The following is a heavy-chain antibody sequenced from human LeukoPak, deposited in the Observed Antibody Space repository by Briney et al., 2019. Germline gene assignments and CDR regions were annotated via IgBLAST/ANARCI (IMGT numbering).Heavy chain of an antibody. CDR1: GGTFSSYV. J-gene: IGHJ5*02. CDR3: ARDSSGYYSPWGWFDP. D-gene: IGHD3-22*01. Sequence: SVKVSCKASGGTFSSYVINWVRQAPGQGLEWMGGIIPIFGTANYAQKFQGRVTITADESTSTAYMELSSLRSEDTAVYYCARDSSGYYSPWGWFDPWGQGTLVTVSS. V-gene: IGHV1-69*13. CDR2: IIPIFGTA.